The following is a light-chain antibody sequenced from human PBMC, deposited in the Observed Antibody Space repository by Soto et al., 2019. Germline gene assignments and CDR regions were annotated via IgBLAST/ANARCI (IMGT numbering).Light chain of an antibody. J-gene: IGLJ3*02. CDR3: ETWDFNTRV. CDR2: LEGSGSY. Sequence: QPVLTQSSSASASLGSSVKLTCTLSSGHSSYIIAWDQQQPGKAPRYLMKLEGSGSYNKGSGVPDRFSGSSSGADRYLTISNLQFEDEADYYCETWDFNTRVLGGGTKLTLL. V-gene: IGLV4-60*02. CDR1: SGHSSYI.